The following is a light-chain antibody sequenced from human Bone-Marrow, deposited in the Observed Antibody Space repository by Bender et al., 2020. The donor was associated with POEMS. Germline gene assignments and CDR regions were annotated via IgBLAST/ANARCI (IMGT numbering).Light chain of an antibody. J-gene: IGLJ1*01. V-gene: IGLV2-18*02. CDR1: VSDISQYNR. Sequence: QSALTQPPSVSGSPGQSITISCTATVSDISQYNRVSWYQQSPGTAPKLVIYEVTKRASGVPDRFSGSKSGNTASLTISGLQAEDEADYFCCSHAGTYSLVFGTGTKVTAL. CDR3: CSHAGTYSLV. CDR2: EVT.